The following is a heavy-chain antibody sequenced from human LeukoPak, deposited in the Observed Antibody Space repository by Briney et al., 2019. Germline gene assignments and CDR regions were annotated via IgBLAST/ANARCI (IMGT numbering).Heavy chain of an antibody. CDR3: VKAPPSYYDILTGYYWGAFDI. D-gene: IGHD3-9*01. CDR1: GFTFSSYA. V-gene: IGHV3-64D*06. Sequence: TGGSLRLSCSASGFTFSSYAMHWVRQAPGKGLEYVSAISSNGGSTYYADSVKGRFTISRDNSKNTLYLQMSSLRAEDTAVYYCVKAPPSYYDILTGYYWGAFDIWGQGTMVTVSS. CDR2: ISSNGGST. J-gene: IGHJ3*02.